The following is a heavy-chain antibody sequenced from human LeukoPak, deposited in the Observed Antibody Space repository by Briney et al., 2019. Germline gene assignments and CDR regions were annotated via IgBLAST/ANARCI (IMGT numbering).Heavy chain of an antibody. D-gene: IGHD4-23*01. Sequence: GGSLRLSCAASGFTFSSYWMSWVRQAPGKGLEWVANIKEDGSEKYYVGSVKGRFTISRDNAKNSLYLQMNSLRAEDTAVYYCARGRWAYGMDVWGQGTTVTVSS. CDR1: GFTFSSYW. CDR3: ARGRWAYGMDV. CDR2: IKEDGSEK. J-gene: IGHJ6*02. V-gene: IGHV3-7*01.